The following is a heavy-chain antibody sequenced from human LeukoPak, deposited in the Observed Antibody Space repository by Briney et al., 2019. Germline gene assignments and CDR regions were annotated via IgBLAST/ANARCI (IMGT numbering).Heavy chain of an antibody. CDR1: GYSFTSYW. V-gene: IGHV5-51*01. CDR2: IYPGDSDT. D-gene: IGHD3-10*01. J-gene: IGHJ6*03. CDR3: ARHPTVKGITMIRGVYSYYYMDV. Sequence: PGESLKISCKGSGYSFTSYWIGWVRQMPGKGLEWMGIIYPGDSDTRYSLSFQGRVTISADKTISTADLQWSRLKGSDTAMYYCARHPTVKGITMIRGVYSYYYMDVWGKGTTVTVSS.